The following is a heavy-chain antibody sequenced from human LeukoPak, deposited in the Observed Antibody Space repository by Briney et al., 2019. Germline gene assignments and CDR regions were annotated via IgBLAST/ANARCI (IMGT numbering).Heavy chain of an antibody. CDR3: ARVSGGYYFDD. J-gene: IGHJ4*02. V-gene: IGHV3-30-3*01. CDR2: ISHDGSNK. CDR1: AFTLASNP. D-gene: IGHD3-16*01. Sequence: PGGSLRLSCAASAFTLASNPMHWVRQAPGKGLEWVAVISHDGSNKFYTDSVKGRFTISRDNSKNTPYLQMNSLRGEDTALYYCARVSGGYYFDDWGQGTLVIVSS.